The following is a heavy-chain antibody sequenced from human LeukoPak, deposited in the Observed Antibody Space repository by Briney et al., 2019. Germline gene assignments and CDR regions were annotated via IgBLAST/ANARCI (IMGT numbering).Heavy chain of an antibody. J-gene: IGHJ4*02. Sequence: QPAGSLRLSCAASGFTFNNFAIHWVRQAPGEGPEWVAVIHSDGRSKYYADSLKGRFTISRDNSKNTLYLQMNSLRSEDTALYYCAKDLDGSYCVDFWGQGTPVTVSS. CDR2: IHSDGRSK. CDR3: AKDLDGSYCVDF. V-gene: IGHV3-30*02. D-gene: IGHD1-26*01. CDR1: GFTFNNFA.